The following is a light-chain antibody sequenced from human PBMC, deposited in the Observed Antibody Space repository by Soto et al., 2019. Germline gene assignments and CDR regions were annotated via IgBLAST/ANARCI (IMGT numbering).Light chain of an antibody. CDR3: QQYGSLLAWT. Sequence: ESVCTQSPGTLSLSPGERATLSSRPSQSVSSSYLAWYQQKPGQAPRLLIYGASSRATGIPDRFSGSGSGTDFTLTISRLEPEDFAVYYCQQYGSLLAWTFGQGTKVDIK. J-gene: IGKJ1*01. CDR2: GAS. CDR1: QSVSSSY. V-gene: IGKV3-20*01.